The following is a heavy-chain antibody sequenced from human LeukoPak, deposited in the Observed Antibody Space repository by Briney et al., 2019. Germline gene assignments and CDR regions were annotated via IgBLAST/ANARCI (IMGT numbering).Heavy chain of an antibody. J-gene: IGHJ2*01. CDR1: GGTFSSYA. D-gene: IGHD1-26*01. CDR3: ARGSSGSLSGSYYWYFDL. CDR2: IIPIFGTA. Sequence: ASVKVSCKASGGTFSSYAISWVRQAPGQGLEWMGGIIPIFGTANYAQKFQGRVTITADESTSTAYMELSSLRSEDTAVYYCARGSSGSLSGSYYWYFDLWGRGTLVTVSS. V-gene: IGHV1-69*13.